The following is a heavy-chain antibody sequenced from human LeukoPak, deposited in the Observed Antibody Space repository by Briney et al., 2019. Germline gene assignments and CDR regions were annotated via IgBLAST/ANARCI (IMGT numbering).Heavy chain of an antibody. J-gene: IGHJ4*02. Sequence: PGGSLRLSCAASRFTFSSYAMTWVRQPPGKGLEWVAAISGSGGTTYYADFAKGRFTISRDNSKDTLYLQMNGLRAEDTAVYFCAKQSAGSAAWYSLHYDFWGQGTLVTVSS. V-gene: IGHV3-23*01. CDR3: AKQSAGSAAWYSLHYDF. CDR1: RFTFSSYA. D-gene: IGHD6-13*01. CDR2: ISGSGGTT.